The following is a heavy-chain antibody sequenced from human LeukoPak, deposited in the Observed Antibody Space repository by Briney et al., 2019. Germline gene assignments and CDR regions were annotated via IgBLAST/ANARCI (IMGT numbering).Heavy chain of an antibody. Sequence: GGSLRLSCAASGFTFNSYAMSWVRQAPGKGLEWVSAISGSGGSTYYADSVKGRFTISRDNSKNTLYLQMNSLRAEDTAVYYCAKVAPTVQVKEYYFDYWGQGTLVTVSS. CDR2: ISGSGGST. D-gene: IGHD4-17*01. J-gene: IGHJ4*02. CDR1: GFTFNSYA. V-gene: IGHV3-23*01. CDR3: AKVAPTVQVKEYYFDY.